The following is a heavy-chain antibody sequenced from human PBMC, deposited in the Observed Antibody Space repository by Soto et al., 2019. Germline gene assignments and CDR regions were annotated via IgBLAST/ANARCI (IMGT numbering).Heavy chain of an antibody. CDR1: GGSISGYY. Sequence: SETLSLTCTVSGGSISGYYWSWIRQSPGKGLVWIGYLYYSGSTHYNPSLKSRVTMSGDTSMNQFSLKLSSVTGADTAVYYCARGLRGILHSAYDAFDIWGQGTMVTVSS. V-gene: IGHV4-59*01. D-gene: IGHD3-16*01. J-gene: IGHJ3*02. CDR3: ARGLRGILHSAYDAFDI. CDR2: LYYSGST.